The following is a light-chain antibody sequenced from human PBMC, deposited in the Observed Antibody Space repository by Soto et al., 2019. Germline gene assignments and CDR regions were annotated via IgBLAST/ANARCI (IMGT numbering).Light chain of an antibody. V-gene: IGKV3-20*01. CDR3: QQKGSPPRLT. Sequence: EIVLTQSPGTLSLSPGERATLSCRASQSVSSSYLAWYQQKPGQAPRLLIYGASSRATGIPDRFSGSGSGKDFTLPTSSLEPEDFAVYYCQQKGSPPRLTFGGGTKVEIK. J-gene: IGKJ4*01. CDR2: GAS. CDR1: QSVSSSY.